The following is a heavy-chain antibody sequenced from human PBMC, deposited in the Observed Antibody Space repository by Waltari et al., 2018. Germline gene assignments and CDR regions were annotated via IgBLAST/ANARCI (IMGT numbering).Heavy chain of an antibody. D-gene: IGHD3-22*01. V-gene: IGHV1-8*01. CDR3: ARARSGLRRSGYAFDI. CDR1: GYTFTSYD. Sequence: QVQLVQSGAEVKKPGASVKVSCKASGYTFTSYDINWVRQATGQGLEWMGWMNPNSGNTGYAQKFQGRVTMTRNTSISTAYMELSSLRSEDTAVYYCARARSGLRRSGYAFDIWGQGTMVTVSS. J-gene: IGHJ3*02. CDR2: MNPNSGNT.